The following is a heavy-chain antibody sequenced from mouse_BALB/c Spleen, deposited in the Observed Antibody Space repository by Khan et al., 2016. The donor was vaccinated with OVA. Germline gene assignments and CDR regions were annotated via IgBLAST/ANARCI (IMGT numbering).Heavy chain of an antibody. V-gene: IGHV2-6-1*01. CDR2: IWSDGSK. Sequence: QVQLKESGPGLVAPSQSLSITCTISGFSLTNYGVHWVRQPPGKGLEWLVVIWSDGSKSYNSALNSRLIISKDNSKSQVFLKMNSRHTDATGMYYFARQPYYHYYSMDYWGQGTSVTGSS. J-gene: IGHJ4*01. D-gene: IGHD2-10*01. CDR3: ARQPYYHYYSMDY. CDR1: GFSLTNYG.